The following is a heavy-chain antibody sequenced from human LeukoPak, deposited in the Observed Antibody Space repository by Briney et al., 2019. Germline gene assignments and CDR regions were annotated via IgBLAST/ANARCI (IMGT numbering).Heavy chain of an antibody. D-gene: IGHD5-12*01. CDR3: AREPYSGYDSGVFDY. CDR2: INPNSGGT. Sequence: GASVKVSCKASGYTFTGYFIHWVRQAPGQGLEWMGWINPNSGGTNYAQNFQGRVTMTRDTSISTAYMELSSLTSDDTAVYYCAREPYSGYDSGVFDYWGQGTLVPVSS. J-gene: IGHJ4*02. CDR1: GYTFTGYF. V-gene: IGHV1-2*02.